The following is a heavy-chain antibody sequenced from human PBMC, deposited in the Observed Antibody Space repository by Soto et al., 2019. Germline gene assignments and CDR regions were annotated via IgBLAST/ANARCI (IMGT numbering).Heavy chain of an antibody. CDR1: GYTFTGYY. J-gene: IGHJ6*02. CDR3: ARGWDTAMVNYYYYYGMDV. Sequence: GASVKVSCKASGYTFTGYYMHWVRQAPGQGLEWMGWINPNSGGTNYAQKFQGWVTMTRDTSISTAYMELSRLRSDDTAVYYCARGWDTAMVNYYYYYGMDVWGQGTTVTVSS. CDR2: INPNSGGT. V-gene: IGHV1-2*04. D-gene: IGHD5-18*01.